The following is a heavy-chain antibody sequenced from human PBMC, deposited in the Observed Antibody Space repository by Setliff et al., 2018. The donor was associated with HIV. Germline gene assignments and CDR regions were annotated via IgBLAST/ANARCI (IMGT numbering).Heavy chain of an antibody. CDR2: ISYDGSYK. CDR1: GFMFSDYY. D-gene: IGHD4-4*01. CDR3: VRDLTTIVTRKVFDI. V-gene: IGHV3-30*03. Sequence: GASLRLSCAASGFMFSDYYMSWIRQAPGKGLEWVAVISYDGSYKYYADSVKGRFTISRDNSKNTLYVQMNSLRADDTAVYYCVRDLTTIVTRKVFDIWGQGTMVTVSS. J-gene: IGHJ3*02.